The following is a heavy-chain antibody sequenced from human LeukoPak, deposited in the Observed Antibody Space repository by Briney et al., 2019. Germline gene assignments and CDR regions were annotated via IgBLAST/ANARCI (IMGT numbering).Heavy chain of an antibody. CDR1: GYSISSGYY. D-gene: IGHD2-2*01. J-gene: IGHJ4*02. CDR3: ARAPAAYYFES. CDR2: IYHSGST. V-gene: IGHV4-38-2*01. Sequence: SETLSLTCVVSGYSISSGYYWGWIRQPPGKGLEWIASIYHSGSTYYNPSLKSRVTISVDTSNNQFSLKLSSMIAADTAVYYCARAPAAYYFESWGQGTLVTVSS.